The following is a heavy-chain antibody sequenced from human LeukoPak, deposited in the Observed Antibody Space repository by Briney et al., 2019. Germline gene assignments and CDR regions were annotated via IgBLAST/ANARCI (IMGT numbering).Heavy chain of an antibody. J-gene: IGHJ5*02. CDR3: ARNQDYCSSTSCGGWFDP. CDR2: IIPIFGTA. CDR1: GGTFSSYA. D-gene: IGHD2-2*01. Sequence: ASVKVSCKASGGTFSSYAISWVRQAPGQGLEWMGGIIPIFGTANYAQKFQGRVTITADEPTSTAYMELSSLRSEDTAVYYCARNQDYCSSTSCGGWFDPWGQGTLVTVSS. V-gene: IGHV1-69*13.